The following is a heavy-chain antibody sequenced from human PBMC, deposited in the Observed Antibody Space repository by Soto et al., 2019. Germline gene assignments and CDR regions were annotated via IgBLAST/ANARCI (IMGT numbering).Heavy chain of an antibody. Sequence: SETLSLTCAVSGGSTSSGGYSWSWIRQPPGKGLEWIGYIYHSGFTYNNPSLKSRVTISVDRSKNQFSLKLTSVTAADTAVYYCARAHYGDYGYGMDVWGQGTTVTVSS. J-gene: IGHJ6*02. CDR2: IYHSGFT. CDR1: GGSTSSGGYS. D-gene: IGHD4-17*01. CDR3: ARAHYGDYGYGMDV. V-gene: IGHV4-30-2*01.